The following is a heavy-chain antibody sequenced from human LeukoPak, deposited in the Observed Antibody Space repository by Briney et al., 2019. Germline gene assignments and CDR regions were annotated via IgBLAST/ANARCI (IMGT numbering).Heavy chain of an antibody. J-gene: IGHJ6*03. CDR2: VSGSGGTT. CDR1: GFSFGNHA. D-gene: IGHD4-11*01. CDR3: TRVEETATTAAIIRKYSYYYYYMDV. Sequence: GGSLRLSCAASGFSFGNHAMIWVRQAAGKGLEWVSVVSGSGGTTHYADSVRGRFTAFRDNSKNSLYLQMSSLRAEDTAVYYCTRVEETATTAAIIRKYSYYYYYMDVWGKGNTVTVSS. V-gene: IGHV3-23*01.